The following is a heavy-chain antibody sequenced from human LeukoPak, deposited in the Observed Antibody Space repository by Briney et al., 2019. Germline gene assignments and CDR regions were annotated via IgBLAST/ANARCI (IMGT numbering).Heavy chain of an antibody. Sequence: PGGSLRLSCAASGFTFTDYYMSWIRQAPGKGLEWVSYISSSGSTIYYADTVKGRFTISRDNDKNSLYLQMNSLRAEDTAVYYCARDRLGGTYYFDYWGQGTLVTVSS. CDR3: ARDRLGGTYYFDY. J-gene: IGHJ4*02. CDR1: GFTFTDYY. D-gene: IGHD1-26*01. V-gene: IGHV3-11*01. CDR2: ISSSGSTI.